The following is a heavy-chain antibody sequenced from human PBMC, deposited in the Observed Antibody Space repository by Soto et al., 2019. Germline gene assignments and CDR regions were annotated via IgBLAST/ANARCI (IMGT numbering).Heavy chain of an antibody. V-gene: IGHV1-69*02. CDR1: GCTFSSYT. Sequence: ASVKVSCKASGCTFSSYTISWVRQAPGQGLEWMGRIIPILGIANYAQKFQGRVTITADKSTSTAYMELSSLRSEDTAVYYCARATVTNYYYYYYYMDVWGKGTTVTVSS. CDR2: IIPILGIA. J-gene: IGHJ6*03. D-gene: IGHD4-17*01. CDR3: ARATVTNYYYYYYYMDV.